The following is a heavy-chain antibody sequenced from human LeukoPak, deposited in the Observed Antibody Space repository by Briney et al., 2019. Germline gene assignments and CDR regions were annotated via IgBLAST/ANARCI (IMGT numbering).Heavy chain of an antibody. CDR3: AREQIAVATTGFDY. CDR1: GGSISSYY. D-gene: IGHD6-19*01. J-gene: IGHJ4*02. V-gene: IGHV4-59*01. CDR2: IYYSGST. Sequence: SETLSLTCTVSGGSISSYYWSWIRQPPGKGLEWIGYIYYSGSTNYNPSLKSRVTISVDTSKNQFSLKLSSVTAADTAVYYCAREQIAVATTGFDYWGQGTLVTVSS.